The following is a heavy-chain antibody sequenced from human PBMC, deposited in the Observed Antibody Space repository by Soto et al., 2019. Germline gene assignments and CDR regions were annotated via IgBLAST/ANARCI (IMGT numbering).Heavy chain of an antibody. D-gene: IGHD5-12*01. V-gene: IGHV4-59*01. J-gene: IGHJ4*02. CDR1: DDTIRNYY. CDR2: FYNSGNT. Sequence: SLTMPLPCTVSDDTIRNYYCTRIRQPPGKGLEWLGCFYNSGNTNYNPSLKSRVTISVDTSNNQFSLRVNSVTAADTAVYYCARTWLQFSLNDYWGQGTLVTVSS. CDR3: ARTWLQFSLNDY.